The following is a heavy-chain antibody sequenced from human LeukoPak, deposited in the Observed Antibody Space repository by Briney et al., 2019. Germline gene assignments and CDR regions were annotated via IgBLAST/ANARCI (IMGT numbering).Heavy chain of an antibody. J-gene: IGHJ4*02. CDR2: IYHSGST. Sequence: PSETLSLTCTVSGGSISSSGYYWGWIRQPPGKGLEWIGSIYHSGSTYYNPSLKSRVTISVDTSKNQFSLKLSSVTAADTAVYYCARISYYGSGSLDYWGQGTLVTVSS. CDR1: GGSISSSGYY. CDR3: ARISYYGSGSLDY. D-gene: IGHD3-10*01. V-gene: IGHV4-39*07.